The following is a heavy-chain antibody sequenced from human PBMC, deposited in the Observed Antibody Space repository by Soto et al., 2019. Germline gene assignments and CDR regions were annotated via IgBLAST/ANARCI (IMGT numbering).Heavy chain of an antibody. CDR3: ARQFPSDNYGNRLDP. CDR2: ISSGGTT. Sequence: EVQVVESGGGLIQPGGSLRLSCAASGFNVNSSYMTWIRQAPGKGLQWVADISSGGTTKYSDSVRCRFSISRDMSKNTLYLQMNSLRVEDTAIYSCARQFPSDNYGNRLDPWGQGTLVTVSA. CDR1: GFNVNSSY. D-gene: IGHD4-17*01. J-gene: IGHJ5*02. V-gene: IGHV3-53*01.